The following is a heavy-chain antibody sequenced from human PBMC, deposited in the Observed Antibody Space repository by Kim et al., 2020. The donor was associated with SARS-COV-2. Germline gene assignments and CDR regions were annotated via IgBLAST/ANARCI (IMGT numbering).Heavy chain of an antibody. CDR2: IKQDGSEK. J-gene: IGHJ6*01. D-gene: IGHD1-1*01. CDR1: GFTFSSYW. CDR3: ARRGHNRPQYYYYGMDV. V-gene: IGHV3-7*01. Sequence: GGSLRLSCAASGFTFSSYWMSWVRQAPGKGLEWVANIKQDGSEKYYVDSVKGRFTISRDNAKNSLYLQMNSLRAEDTAVYYCARRGHNRPQYYYYGMDVWGQGTTVTVSS.